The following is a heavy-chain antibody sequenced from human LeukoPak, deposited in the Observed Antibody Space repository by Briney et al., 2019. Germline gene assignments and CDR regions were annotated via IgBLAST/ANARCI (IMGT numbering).Heavy chain of an antibody. Sequence: GASVKVSCKASGYTFTSYYMHWVRQAPGQGLEWMGIINPSGGSTSYAQKFQGRVTMTRGTSTSTVYMELSSLRSEDTAVYYCAREVEMATISPTGAFDIWGQGTMVTVSS. J-gene: IGHJ3*02. D-gene: IGHD5-24*01. CDR1: GYTFTSYY. CDR2: INPSGGST. V-gene: IGHV1-46*01. CDR3: AREVEMATISPTGAFDI.